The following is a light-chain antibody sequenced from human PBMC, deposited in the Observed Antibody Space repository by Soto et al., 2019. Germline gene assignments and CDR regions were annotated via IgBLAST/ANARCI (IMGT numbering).Light chain of an antibody. J-gene: IGLJ1*01. CDR2: GNS. CDR3: QSYDSSLSGYV. Sequence: QSVLTQPPSGSGAPGQRVTISWTGSSSNIGAGYDVHWYQQLPGTAPKLLIYGNSNRPSGVPDRFSGSKSGTSASLAITGLQAEDEADYYCQSYDSSLSGYVFGTGTKVTVL. V-gene: IGLV1-40*01. CDR1: SSNIGAGYD.